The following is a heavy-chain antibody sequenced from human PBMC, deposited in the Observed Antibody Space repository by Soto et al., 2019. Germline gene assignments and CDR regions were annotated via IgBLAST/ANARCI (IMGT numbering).Heavy chain of an antibody. D-gene: IGHD2-2*01. Sequence: QVQLVQSGAEVKKPGASVKVSCKASGYTFTSYGISWVRQAPGQGLEWMGWISAYNGNTNYAQKLQGRVTMTTDTSTSTAYMELRSLRYDDTAVYYCARVGGGIVLDRSGKGTYYYYGMDVWGQGTTVTVSS. V-gene: IGHV1-18*01. CDR3: ARVGGGIVLDRSGKGTYYYYGMDV. J-gene: IGHJ6*02. CDR1: GYTFTSYG. CDR2: ISAYNGNT.